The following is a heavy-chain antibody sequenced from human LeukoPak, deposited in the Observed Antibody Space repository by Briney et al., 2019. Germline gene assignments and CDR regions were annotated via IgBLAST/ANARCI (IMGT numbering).Heavy chain of an antibody. CDR2: INTANGYA. D-gene: IGHD6-19*01. V-gene: IGHV1-3*04. CDR3: AKDGGSGWYRHY. Sequence: ASVKLSCKGSGYTFSGYAIHWVRQAPGQTLGWMGWINTANGYAEYSQKFQGRVTITRDTSASTAYMELSSLRSEDTAVYYCAKDGGSGWYRHYWGQGTLLTVSS. J-gene: IGHJ4*02. CDR1: GYTFSGYA.